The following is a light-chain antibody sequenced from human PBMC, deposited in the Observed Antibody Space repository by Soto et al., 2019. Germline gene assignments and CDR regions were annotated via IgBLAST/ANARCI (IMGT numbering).Light chain of an antibody. CDR2: GAS. CDR3: QQRSNWPLT. Sequence: EIVMTQSPATLSVSPGERATLSCRASQSVGSDLAWYQQKPGQAPRLVIYGASSRATGIPDRFSGSGSGTDFSLTISRLEPADFAVYYCQQRSNWPLTFGPGTKVDIK. CDR1: QSVGSD. V-gene: IGKV3D-20*02. J-gene: IGKJ3*01.